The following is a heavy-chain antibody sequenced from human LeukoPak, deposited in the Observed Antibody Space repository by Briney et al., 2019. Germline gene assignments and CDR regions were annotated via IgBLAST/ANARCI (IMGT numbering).Heavy chain of an antibody. V-gene: IGHV4-4*07. CDR1: GGSISSYY. J-gene: IGHJ4*02. CDR2: IYTSGST. CDR3: ARRASSGWYFDY. D-gene: IGHD6-19*01. Sequence: SETLSLTCTVSGGSISSYYWSWIRQPAGKGLEWIGRIYTSGSTNYNPSLKSRVTISVDTSKNQFSLKLSSVTAADTAVYYCARRASSGWYFDYWGQGTLVTVSS.